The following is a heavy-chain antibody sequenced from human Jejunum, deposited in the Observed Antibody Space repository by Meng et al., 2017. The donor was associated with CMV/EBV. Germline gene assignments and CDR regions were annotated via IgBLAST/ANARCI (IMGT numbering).Heavy chain of an antibody. CDR3: AGGDYGGYYY. Sequence: CVASGFPVSSYAMSWVRQAPGQGLEWVSTISNTGGTTFYADSVKGRFAISRDNSKNTLNLQMNSLRAEDTAVYYCAGGDYGGYYYWGQGTLVTVSS. CDR1: GFPVSSYA. D-gene: IGHD4/OR15-4a*01. V-gene: IGHV3-23*01. CDR2: ISNTGGTT. J-gene: IGHJ4*02.